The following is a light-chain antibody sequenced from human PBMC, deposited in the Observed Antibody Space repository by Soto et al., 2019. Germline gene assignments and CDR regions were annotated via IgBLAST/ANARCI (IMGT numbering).Light chain of an antibody. CDR2: ANN. V-gene: IGLV1-40*01. CDR1: SSNIGAGYD. Sequence: QSVLTQPPSVSGAPGQRVSISCTGSSSNIGAGYDVHWYQHLPGTAPKLLIYANNNRPSGVPDRFSGSKSGTSASLAITGLQAEDEADYFCTSPTPGSLYVFGTGTKVTV. J-gene: IGLJ1*01. CDR3: TSPTPGSLYV.